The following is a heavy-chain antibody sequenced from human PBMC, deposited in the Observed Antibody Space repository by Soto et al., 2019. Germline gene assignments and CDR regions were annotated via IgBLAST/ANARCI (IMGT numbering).Heavy chain of an antibody. CDR3: ARGTTWPLWFDP. CDR2: IYYSGST. V-gene: IGHV4-39*01. CDR1: GGSISTSEYY. J-gene: IGHJ5*02. Sequence: SETLSLTCSVSGGSISTSEYYWGWIRQPPGKGLEWIGSIYYSGSTYYNPSLKSRVTMSEDTSKNQFSLKLSSVAATDTAVYYGARGTTWPLWFDPWGQGTLVPVSS.